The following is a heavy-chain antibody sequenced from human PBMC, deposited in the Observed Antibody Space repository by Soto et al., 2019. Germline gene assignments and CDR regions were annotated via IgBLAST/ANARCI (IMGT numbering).Heavy chain of an antibody. D-gene: IGHD2-8*01. Sequence: ASVKVSCKVSGYTLTELSMHWVRQAPGKGLEWMGGFDPEDGETIYAQKFQGRVTMTEDTSTDTAYMELSSLRSEDTAVYYCATELGYCTNGVCYSWFDPWGQGTLVTVSS. CDR3: ATELGYCTNGVCYSWFDP. V-gene: IGHV1-24*01. J-gene: IGHJ5*02. CDR1: GYTLTELS. CDR2: FDPEDGET.